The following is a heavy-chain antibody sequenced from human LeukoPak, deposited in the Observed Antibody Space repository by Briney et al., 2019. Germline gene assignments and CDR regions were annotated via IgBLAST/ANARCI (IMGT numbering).Heavy chain of an antibody. CDR1: GGSISSSSYY. D-gene: IGHD5-12*01. CDR3: ARGLRYSGYQDYLDV. J-gene: IGHJ6*03. V-gene: IGHV4-39*07. CDR2: IYYSGST. Sequence: SETLSLTCTVSGGSISSSSYYWGWIRQPPGKGLERIGSIYYSGSTYYNPSLKSRVTISVDTSKNQFSLRLSSVTAADTAVYYCARGLRYSGYQDYLDVWGKGTTVTVSS.